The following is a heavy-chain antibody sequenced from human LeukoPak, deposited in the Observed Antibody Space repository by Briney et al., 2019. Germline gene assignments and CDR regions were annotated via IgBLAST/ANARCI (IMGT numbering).Heavy chain of an antibody. V-gene: IGHV3-53*01. J-gene: IGHJ6*02. Sequence: GGSLRLSCAASGFTVSSNYMSWVRQAPGKGLEWVSVIYSGGSTYYADSVKGRFTISRDNSKNALYLQMNSLRAEDTAVYYCARDASYSSSWYPNYYYYYGMDVWGQGTTVTVSS. CDR3: ARDASYSSSWYPNYYYYYGMDV. D-gene: IGHD6-13*01. CDR1: GFTVSSNY. CDR2: IYSGGST.